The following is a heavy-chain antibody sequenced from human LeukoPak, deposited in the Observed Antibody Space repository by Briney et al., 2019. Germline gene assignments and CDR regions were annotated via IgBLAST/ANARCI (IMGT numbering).Heavy chain of an antibody. D-gene: IGHD3-10*01. CDR2: IYPGDSDT. Sequence: GESLKISCKGSGYSFTSYWIGWVRQMPGKGLEWMGIIYPGDSDTRYSPSFQGQVTISADKSISTAYLQWSSLKASDTAMYYCARRVTMVRGVTTLFDYWGQGTLVTVSS. CDR1: GYSFTSYW. V-gene: IGHV5-51*01. CDR3: ARRVTMVRGVTTLFDY. J-gene: IGHJ4*02.